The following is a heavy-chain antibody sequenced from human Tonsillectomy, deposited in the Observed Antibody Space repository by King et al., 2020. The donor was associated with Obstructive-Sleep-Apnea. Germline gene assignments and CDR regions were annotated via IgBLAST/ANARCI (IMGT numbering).Heavy chain of an antibody. D-gene: IGHD3-22*01. CDR3: ARDSSGYYWYFDL. CDR2: IYYSGST. V-gene: IGHV4-30-4*01. J-gene: IGHJ2*01. Sequence: QLQESGPGLVKPSQTLSLTCTVSGGSISSGDYYWSWIRQPPGKGLEWIGDIYYSGSTYYNPSLKSRVTISLDTSKNQFSLKRSSVTAADTAVYYCARDSSGYYWYFDLWGRGTLVTVSS. CDR1: GGSISSGDYY.